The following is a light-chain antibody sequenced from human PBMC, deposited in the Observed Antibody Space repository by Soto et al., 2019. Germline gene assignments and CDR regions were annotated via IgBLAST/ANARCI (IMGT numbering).Light chain of an antibody. CDR3: SLSYSGYRV. J-gene: IGLJ3*02. Sequence: QLVLTQEPSLTVSPGGTVTLTCGSSTGTVTTSHYPYWFQQKPGQAPRTLIFDTDNKHSWTPARFSGSLLGGKPALTLSGAQPEDEAEYFCSLSYSGYRVFGGGTKVTVL. CDR2: DTD. V-gene: IGLV7-46*01. CDR1: TGTVTTSHY.